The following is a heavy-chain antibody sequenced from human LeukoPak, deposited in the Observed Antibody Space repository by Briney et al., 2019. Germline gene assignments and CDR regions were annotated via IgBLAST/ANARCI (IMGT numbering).Heavy chain of an antibody. CDR2: IYYSGST. CDR3: TRVSPRFDP. J-gene: IGHJ5*02. V-gene: IGHV4-61*05. CDR1: GGSISSSSYY. Sequence: PSETLSLTCTVSGGSISSSSYYWGWIRQPPGKGLEWIGYIYYSGSTNYNPSLKSRVTISVDTSKNQFSLKLSSVTAADTAVYYCTRVSPRFDPWGQGTLVTVSS.